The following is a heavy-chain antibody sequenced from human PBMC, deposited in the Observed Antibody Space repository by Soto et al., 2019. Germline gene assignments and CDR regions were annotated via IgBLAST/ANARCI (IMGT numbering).Heavy chain of an antibody. CDR3: ARSSGGNFGIIIEGSNWFDP. CDR2: INPHGGST. Sequence: GASVKVSCKAPGDTFTSYYLNWVRQAPGQGLEWMGVINPHGGSTKYAQKSQGRVTMTRDTSRSTVYMELRSHRSDDTAIYYCARSSGGNFGIIIEGSNWFDPWGQGTLVTVSS. V-gene: IGHV1-46*01. J-gene: IGHJ5*02. CDR1: GDTFTSYY. D-gene: IGHD3-3*01.